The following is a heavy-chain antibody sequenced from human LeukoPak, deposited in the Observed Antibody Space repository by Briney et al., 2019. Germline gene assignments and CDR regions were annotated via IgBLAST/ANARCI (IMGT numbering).Heavy chain of an antibody. CDR2: INPKSGGA. D-gene: IGHD1-26*01. CDR3: ARDRVGATTGDAFGL. Sequence: ASVKVSCKGSGYTFTGYYLHWVRLAPGQGPEWMGWINPKSGGATYAQKFQGRVTMTRDTSMSTAYLDLNRLTSDDTAVYLCARDRVGATTGDAFGLWGQGTVVTVSS. CDR1: GYTFTGYY. J-gene: IGHJ3*01. V-gene: IGHV1-2*02.